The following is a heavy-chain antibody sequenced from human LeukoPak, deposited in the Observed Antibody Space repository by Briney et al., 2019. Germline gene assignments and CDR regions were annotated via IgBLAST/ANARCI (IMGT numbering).Heavy chain of an antibody. V-gene: IGHV4-39*07. Sequence: SETLSLTCTVSGGSISSSSYYWGWIRQPPGKGLEWIGSIYYSGSTYYNPSLKSRVTISVDTSKNQFSLKLSSVTAADTAVYYCARGGDYGDYGGYWGQGTLVTVSS. CDR3: ARGGDYGDYGGY. CDR1: GGSISSSSYY. D-gene: IGHD4-17*01. CDR2: IYYSGST. J-gene: IGHJ4*02.